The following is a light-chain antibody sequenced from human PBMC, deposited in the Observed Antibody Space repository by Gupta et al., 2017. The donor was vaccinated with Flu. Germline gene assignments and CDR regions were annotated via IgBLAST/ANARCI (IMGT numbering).Light chain of an antibody. CDR1: SSDVGAYNY. CDR2: GVT. V-gene: IGLV2-14*01. J-gene: IGLJ1*01. CDR3: SSFTTSGAYV. Sequence: TSSDVGAYNYVSWYQQHPNKAPKLVIHGVTNRPSGVSHRFSGSKYGNTASLTISGLQAEDEANYYCSSFTTSGAYVFGTGTEVTVL.